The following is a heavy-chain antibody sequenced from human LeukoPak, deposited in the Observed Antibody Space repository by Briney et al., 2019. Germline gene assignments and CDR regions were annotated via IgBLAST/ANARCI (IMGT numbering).Heavy chain of an antibody. Sequence: ASVKVSCKASGGTFSSYAISWVRQAPGQGLEWMGGIIPIFGTANYAQKFQGRVTITADESTSTAYMELSSLRSEDTAVYYCARVRRYYYDSSGYYVYWGQGTLVTVSS. V-gene: IGHV1-69*13. CDR3: ARVRRYYYDSSGYYVY. CDR2: IIPIFGTA. J-gene: IGHJ4*02. D-gene: IGHD3-22*01. CDR1: GGTFSSYA.